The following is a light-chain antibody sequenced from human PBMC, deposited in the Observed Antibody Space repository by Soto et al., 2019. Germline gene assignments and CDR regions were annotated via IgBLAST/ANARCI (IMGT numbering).Light chain of an antibody. CDR2: GAS. CDR1: QSVSSN. CDR3: QQYNNWPPRLT. J-gene: IGKJ4*01. V-gene: IGKV3-15*01. Sequence: EIMMTQSPATLSVSPGERATLSCRASQSVSSNLAWYQQKPGQAPRLLIYGASPRATGIPARFSGSGSGTEFTLTISSLHSEDFAVYYCQQYNNWPPRLTVGGGTKVDIK.